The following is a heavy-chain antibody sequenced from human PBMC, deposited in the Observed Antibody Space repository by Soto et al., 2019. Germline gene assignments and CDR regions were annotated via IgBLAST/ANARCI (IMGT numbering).Heavy chain of an antibody. D-gene: IGHD1-7*01. J-gene: IGHJ4*02. Sequence: SETLSLTCAVSGGSISSSNWWSWVRQPPGKGLEWIGEIYHSGSTNYNPSLKSRVTISVDKSKNQFSLNLSFVTAADTAVYYCATMGTPATGLYYFDYWGQGTLVTVSS. CDR1: GGSISSSNW. V-gene: IGHV4-4*02. CDR2: IYHSGST. CDR3: ATMGTPATGLYYFDY.